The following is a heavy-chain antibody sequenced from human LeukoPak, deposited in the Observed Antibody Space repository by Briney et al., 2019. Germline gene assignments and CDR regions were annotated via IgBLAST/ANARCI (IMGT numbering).Heavy chain of an antibody. CDR2: IIPIFGTA. Sequence: ASVKVPCKASGGTFSSYAISWVRQAPGQGLEWMGGIIPIFGTANYAQKFQGRITITADVSTRTAYMELSNLRPEDTAVYYCASVGSGSYPFDYWGQGTLVTVSS. J-gene: IGHJ4*02. CDR3: ASVGSGSYPFDY. V-gene: IGHV1-69*13. CDR1: GGTFSSYA. D-gene: IGHD3-10*01.